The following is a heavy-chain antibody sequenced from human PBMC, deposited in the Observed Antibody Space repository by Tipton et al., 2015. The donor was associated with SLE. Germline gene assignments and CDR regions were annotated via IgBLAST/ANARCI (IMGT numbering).Heavy chain of an antibody. Sequence: SLRLSCAASGFIFDDYAMHWVRQVPGKGLEWVSGISWNSYSIGYADSVKGRFTISRDNAKNSLYLQMNSLRAEDTAVYYCARGTGSRHYYNMDVWGKGTTVTVSS. V-gene: IGHV3-9*01. D-gene: IGHD3-16*01. CDR3: ARGTGSRHYYNMDV. CDR2: ISWNSYSI. CDR1: GFIFDDYA. J-gene: IGHJ6*03.